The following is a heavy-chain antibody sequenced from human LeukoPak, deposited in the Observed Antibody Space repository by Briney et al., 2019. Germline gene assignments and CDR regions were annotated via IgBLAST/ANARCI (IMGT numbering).Heavy chain of an antibody. CDR1: GGSISSYY. D-gene: IGHD1-14*01. J-gene: IGHJ6*03. Sequence: SETLSLTCSVSGGSISSYYWSWIRQPPGKGLEWIGHIYTSGSTNSNPSLKSRVTVSIDTSKNQFSLKLSSVTAADTAVYYCARTGGRTKYYMDVWGKGTTVTVSS. V-gene: IGHV4-4*09. CDR2: IYTSGST. CDR3: ARTGGRTKYYMDV.